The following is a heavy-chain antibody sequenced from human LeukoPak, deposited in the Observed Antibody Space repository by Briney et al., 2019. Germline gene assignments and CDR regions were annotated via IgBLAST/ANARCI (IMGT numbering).Heavy chain of an antibody. J-gene: IGHJ4*02. CDR3: AGEGGGSNYA. V-gene: IGHV3-48*03. CDR2: ISSSGTTI. Sequence: GGSLRLSCAASGFTFSSYEMNWVRQAPGKGLEWVSYISSSGTTIYYADSVKGRFTISRDNAKNSLYLQMNSFRVEDTAVYYCAGEGGGSNYAGGQGTLVTVSS. CDR1: GFTFSSYE. D-gene: IGHD1-26*01.